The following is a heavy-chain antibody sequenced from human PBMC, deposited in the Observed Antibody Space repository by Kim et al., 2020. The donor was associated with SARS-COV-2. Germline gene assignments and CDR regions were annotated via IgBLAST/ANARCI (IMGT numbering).Heavy chain of an antibody. D-gene: IGHD6-19*01. CDR2: FDPEDGET. V-gene: IGHV1-24*01. J-gene: IGHJ6*02. CDR3: ATAIAVAGTTIYYYYGMDD. CDR1: GYTLTELS. Sequence: ASVKVSCKVSGYTLTELSMHWVRQAPGKGLEWMGGFDPEDGETIYAQKFQGRVTMTEDTSTDTAYMELSSLRSEDTAVYYCATAIAVAGTTIYYYYGMDDWAQGTTFTVPS.